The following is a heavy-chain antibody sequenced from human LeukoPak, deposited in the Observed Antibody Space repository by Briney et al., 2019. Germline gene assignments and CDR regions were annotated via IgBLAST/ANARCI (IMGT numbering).Heavy chain of an antibody. J-gene: IGHJ6*03. CDR1: GFTFDDYA. CDR3: AKVPLNYYYYMDV. CDR2: ISWNSGSI. Sequence: PGRSLRLSCAASGFTFDDYAMHWVRQAPGKGLEWVSGISWNSGSIGYVDSVKGRFTISRDNAKNSLYLQMNSLRAEDTAVYYCAKVPLNYYYYMDVWGKGTTVTVSS. V-gene: IGHV3-9*01.